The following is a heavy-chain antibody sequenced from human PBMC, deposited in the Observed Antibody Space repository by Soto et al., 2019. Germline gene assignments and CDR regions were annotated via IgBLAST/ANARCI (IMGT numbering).Heavy chain of an antibody. CDR2: IIPIFGTA. D-gene: IGHD5-18*01. CDR1: GGTFSSYA. Sequence: GASVKVSCKASGGTFSSYAISWVRQAPGQGLERMGGIIPIFGTANYAQKFQGRVTITADKSTSTAYMELSSLRSEDTAVYYCARDQGAWIQLWLQGNYYYGMDVWGQGTTVTVSS. V-gene: IGHV1-69*06. CDR3: ARDQGAWIQLWLQGNYYYGMDV. J-gene: IGHJ6*02.